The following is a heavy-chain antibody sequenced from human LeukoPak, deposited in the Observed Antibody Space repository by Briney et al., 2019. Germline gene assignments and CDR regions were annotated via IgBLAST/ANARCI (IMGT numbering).Heavy chain of an antibody. Sequence: QPGGSLRLSCAASGFIVNTNYMTWVRQAPGRGLEWVSFIYADGNTYYADSVKGRFTISRDNAKNSLYLQMNSLRAEDTAVYYCAELGITMIGGVWGKGTTVTISS. CDR1: GFIVNTNY. D-gene: IGHD3-10*02. CDR2: IYADGNT. J-gene: IGHJ6*04. CDR3: AELGITMIGGV. V-gene: IGHV3-53*01.